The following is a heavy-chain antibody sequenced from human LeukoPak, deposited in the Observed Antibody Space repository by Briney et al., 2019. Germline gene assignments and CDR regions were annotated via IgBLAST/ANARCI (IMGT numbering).Heavy chain of an antibody. CDR2: INAGNGNT. D-gene: IGHD2-15*01. J-gene: IGHJ4*02. CDR3: ARETMYCSGGSCYGYYFDY. CDR1: GYTFTSYA. Sequence: GASVNVSCKASGYTFTSYAMHWVRQAPGQRLEWMGWINAGNGNTKYSQKFQGRVTITRDTSASTAYMELSSLRSEDTAVYYCARETMYCSGGSCYGYYFDYWGQGTLVTVSS. V-gene: IGHV1-3*01.